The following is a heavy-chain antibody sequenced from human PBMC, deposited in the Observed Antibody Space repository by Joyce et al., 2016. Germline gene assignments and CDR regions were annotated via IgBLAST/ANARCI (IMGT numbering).Heavy chain of an antibody. CDR1: GGSFTRGDYY. V-gene: IGHV4-30-4*01. Sequence: QVQLQESGPRLVKPSQTLSLTCSVSGGSFTRGDYYWSWIRKPPGKGLEWIARIFNSGRTYFNPSLRGPVSISTDTSKNHFSLNLRSVTVADTAVYFCARVQTLVAPFDSWGQGTLVTVSS. CDR3: ARVQTLVAPFDS. D-gene: IGHD2/OR15-2a*01. CDR2: IFNSGRT. J-gene: IGHJ4*02.